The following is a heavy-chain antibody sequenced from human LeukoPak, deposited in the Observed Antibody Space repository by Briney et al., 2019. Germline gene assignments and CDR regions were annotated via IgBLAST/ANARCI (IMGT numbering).Heavy chain of an antibody. J-gene: IGHJ3*02. CDR3: ATGERHGFDI. CDR1: GFTFSSYW. CDR2: INSDGSST. V-gene: IGHV3-74*01. Sequence: GGSLRPSCAASGFTFSSYWMHRVRQAPGKGLVWVSRINSDGSSTSYADTVKGRFTISRDNAKNTLYLQMNSLRAEDTAVYYCATGERHGFDIWGQGTMVTVSS.